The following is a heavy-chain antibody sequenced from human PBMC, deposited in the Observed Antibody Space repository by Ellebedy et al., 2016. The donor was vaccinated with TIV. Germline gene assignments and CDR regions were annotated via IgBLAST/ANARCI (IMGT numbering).Heavy chain of an antibody. CDR1: GFTFSSYS. CDR3: ARRRGSYGDYPDGLDI. D-gene: IGHD4-17*01. Sequence: GESLKISCATSGFTFSSYSMNWVRQAPGKGLEWVSYISRSSSTIYYADSVKGRFTISRDNIKDSLYLQMNSLRAEDTAVYYCARRRGSYGDYPDGLDIWGQGTMVTVSS. CDR2: ISRSSSTI. V-gene: IGHV3-48*01. J-gene: IGHJ3*02.